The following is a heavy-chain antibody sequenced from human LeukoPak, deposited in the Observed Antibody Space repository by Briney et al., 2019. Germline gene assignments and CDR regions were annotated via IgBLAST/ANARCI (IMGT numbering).Heavy chain of an antibody. D-gene: IGHD2/OR15-2a*01. CDR3: ARQSCTSTTCGFDY. V-gene: IGHV5-51*01. J-gene: IGHJ4*02. CDR1: GYAFSTSW. Sequence: GESLKISCKGSGYAFSTSWIAWVRQMPGKGLEWMGIIYPSDSDTTYSPSFEGQVTMSADKSITTAYLQWSSLKASDSAMYYCARQSCTSTTCGFDYWGLGTLVTVSS. CDR2: IYPSDSDT.